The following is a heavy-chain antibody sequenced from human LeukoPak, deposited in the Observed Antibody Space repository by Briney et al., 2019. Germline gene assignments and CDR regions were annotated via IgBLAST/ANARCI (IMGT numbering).Heavy chain of an antibody. J-gene: IGHJ3*01. CDR3: ARTKPLDPFDF. Sequence: SETLSLTCTVPGGSISRFYWGWIRQPPGEGLGWIEYIYNSGNTYYNPSLKSRVTISVDTSKNQFSLKVNSVTAADTAAYYCARTKPLDPFDFWGQGTLIIVSS. CDR2: IYNSGNT. V-gene: IGHV4-59*01. CDR1: GGSISRFY.